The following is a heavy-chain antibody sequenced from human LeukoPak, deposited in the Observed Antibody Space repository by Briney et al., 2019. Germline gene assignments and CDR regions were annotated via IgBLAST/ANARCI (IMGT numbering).Heavy chain of an antibody. CDR2: ISGSGGST. V-gene: IGHV3-23*01. CDR3: AKDRFGEPPTAMDY. Sequence: GRSLRLSCAASGFTFSSCAMSWVRQAPGKGLGWVSAISGSGGSTYYADSVKGRFTISRDNSKNTLYLQMNSLRAEDTAVYYCAKDRFGEPPTAMDYWGQGTLVTVSS. D-gene: IGHD3-10*01. CDR1: GFTFSSCA. J-gene: IGHJ4*02.